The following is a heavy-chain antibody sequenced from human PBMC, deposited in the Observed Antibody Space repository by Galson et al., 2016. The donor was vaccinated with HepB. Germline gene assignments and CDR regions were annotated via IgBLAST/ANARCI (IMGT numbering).Heavy chain of an antibody. V-gene: IGHV1-2*02. Sequence: SVKVSCKASGYIFTGYYIHWVRQAPGQGLEWMGWINPNRGGSNYALKFQGRVTMTTDTSITTVYMDLRRLKSDDAAGYYCARGFQYEILTGGGYWGQGTLVIVSS. CDR2: INPNRGGS. D-gene: IGHD3-9*01. J-gene: IGHJ4*02. CDR3: ARGFQYEILTGGGY. CDR1: GYIFTGYY.